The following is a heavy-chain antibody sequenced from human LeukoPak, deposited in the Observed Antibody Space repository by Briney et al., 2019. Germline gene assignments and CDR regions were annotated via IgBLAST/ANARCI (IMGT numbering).Heavy chain of an antibody. Sequence: SESLSLTCTVSGGSISVYYWRWIRQPPGKGLEWVGYISYSGSTNYNPSLKSRVTISVDTSKNQFSLKLSSVTAADTAIYYCARDGRAGSLFAYWGQGTLVTVSS. CDR3: ARDGRAGSLFAY. CDR1: GGSISVYY. J-gene: IGHJ4*02. V-gene: IGHV4-59*01. CDR2: ISYSGST. D-gene: IGHD6-19*01.